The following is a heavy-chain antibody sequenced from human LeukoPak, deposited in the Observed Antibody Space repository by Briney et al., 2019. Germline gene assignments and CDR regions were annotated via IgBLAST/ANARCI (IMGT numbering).Heavy chain of an antibody. CDR3: ARVSKKDRPVRY. V-gene: IGHV1-18*01. CDR2: ISAFNHDT. CDR1: GYIFTSYG. D-gene: IGHD3-10*01. J-gene: IGHJ4*02. Sequence: ASVTVSCQASGYIFTSYGIIWVRQAPGQGLEWMGWISAFNHDTNYTQKFQGRVTMTTDTSTSTAYMELRSLRSDGTAVYYCARVSKKDRPVRYWGQGTLVTVSS.